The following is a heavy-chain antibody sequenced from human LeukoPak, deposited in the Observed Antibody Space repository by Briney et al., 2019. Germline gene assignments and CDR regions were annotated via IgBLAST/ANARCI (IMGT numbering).Heavy chain of an antibody. CDR2: IYPGDSDT. CDR1: GYSFTSYW. D-gene: IGHD4-23*01. Sequence: GESLKISCKGSGYSFTSYWIGWVRQMPGKGLEWMGIIYPGDSDTRYSPSFQGQVTISADKSISTAYLQWSSLKASDTAMYYCATPRRGDYGGKGPFRGFDYWGQGTLVTVSS. CDR3: ATPRRGDYGGKGPFRGFDY. J-gene: IGHJ4*02. V-gene: IGHV5-51*01.